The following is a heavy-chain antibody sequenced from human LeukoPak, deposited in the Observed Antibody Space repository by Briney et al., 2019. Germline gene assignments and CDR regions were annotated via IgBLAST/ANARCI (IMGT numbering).Heavy chain of an antibody. J-gene: IGHJ4*02. CDR2: INHSGST. D-gene: IGHD5-24*01. Sequence: PSETLSLTCTVPGGSISSYYWSWIRQPPGKGLEWIGEINHSGSTNYNPSLKSRVTISVDTSKNQFSLKLSSVTAADTAVYYCARGRRWLQFWGQGTLVTVSS. CDR3: ARGRRWLQF. V-gene: IGHV4-34*01. CDR1: GGSISSYY.